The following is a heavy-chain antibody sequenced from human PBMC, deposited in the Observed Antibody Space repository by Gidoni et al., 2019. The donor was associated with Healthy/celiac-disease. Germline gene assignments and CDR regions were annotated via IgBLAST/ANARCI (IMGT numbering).Heavy chain of an antibody. CDR1: GGPIGRGSYY. D-gene: IGHD3-10*01. J-gene: IGHJ4*02. CDR2: IYTSGST. CDR3: ARAGVRGVLGY. V-gene: IGHV4-61*02. Sequence: QVQLQESGPGLVKPSQTLSLTCTVSGGPIGRGSYYWSWIRQPAGKGLEWIGRIYTSGSTNYNPSLKSRVTMSVDTSKNQFSLKLSSVTAADTAVYYCARAGVRGVLGYWGQGTLVTVSS.